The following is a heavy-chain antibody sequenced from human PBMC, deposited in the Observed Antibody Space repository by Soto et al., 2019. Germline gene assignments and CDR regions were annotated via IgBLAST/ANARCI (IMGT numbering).Heavy chain of an antibody. CDR1: GYTFTSYG. CDR2: ISAYNGNT. V-gene: IGHV1-18*01. CDR3: ARSDSSGYPIAPFDY. J-gene: IGHJ4*02. Sequence: ASVKVSCKASGYTFTSYGISWVRRAPGQGLEWMGWISAYNGNTNYAQKLQGRVTMTTDTSTSTAYMELRSLRSDDTAVYYCARSDSSGYPIAPFDYWGQGTLVTVSS. D-gene: IGHD3-22*01.